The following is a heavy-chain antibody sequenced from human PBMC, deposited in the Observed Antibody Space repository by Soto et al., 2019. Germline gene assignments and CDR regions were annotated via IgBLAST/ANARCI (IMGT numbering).Heavy chain of an antibody. D-gene: IGHD4-17*01. CDR1: GLSFDNYA. V-gene: IGHV3-23*01. CDR2: ITGNGAVT. CDR3: GKDPNGDYFGTFDF. J-gene: IGHJ3*01. Sequence: EVQFLESGGGVVRPGGSLRLSCVASGLSFDNYAMTWVRQSPGKGLEWLACITGNGAVTSYTDSVRGRFTIYRDNSKNTLYLQMDSLRADDTAVYYCGKDPNGDYFGTFDFWGQGTTVTVSS.